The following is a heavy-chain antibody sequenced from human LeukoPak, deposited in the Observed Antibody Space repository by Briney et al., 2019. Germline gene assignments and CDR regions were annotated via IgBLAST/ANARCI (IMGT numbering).Heavy chain of an antibody. D-gene: IGHD1-26*01. CDR1: GFTFSSYG. Sequence: GGSLRLSCAASGFTFSSYGMSWVRQAPGKGLEWVSAISGSGGSTYYADSVKGRFTISRDNSKNTLYLQMNSLRAEDTAVYYCAKDWREGYSGSPYPAFDIWGQGTMVTVSS. J-gene: IGHJ3*02. CDR3: AKDWREGYSGSPYPAFDI. CDR2: ISGSGGST. V-gene: IGHV3-23*01.